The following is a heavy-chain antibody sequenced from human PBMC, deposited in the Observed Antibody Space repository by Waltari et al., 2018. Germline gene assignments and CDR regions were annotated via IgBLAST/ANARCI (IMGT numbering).Heavy chain of an antibody. CDR3: ARGAPGIPPPIFDY. CDR1: GYTFSNYG. D-gene: IGHD5-18*01. V-gene: IGHV1-18*01. J-gene: IGHJ4*02. CDR2: VRAYNGDT. Sequence: QVQLVQSGTEVKKPVASVKVSCKASGYTFSNYGISWVRQAPGQGLEWMGRVRAYNGDTKDAQQIQDRVSMTTDTSTSTAYMELRSLRSDDTAVYYCARGAPGIPPPIFDYWGQGTLVTVSS.